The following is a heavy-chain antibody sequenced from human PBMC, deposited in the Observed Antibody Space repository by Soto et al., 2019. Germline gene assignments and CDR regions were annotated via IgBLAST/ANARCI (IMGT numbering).Heavy chain of an antibody. CDR2: ISSSSSYI. Sequence: GGSLRLSCAASGFTFSSYSMNWVRQAPGKGLEWVSSISSSSSYIYYADSVKGRFTISRDNAKNSLYLQMNSLRAEDTAVYYCERDKDPWEGSSWYASHWFEPWGQGTLVPVSS. D-gene: IGHD6-13*01. CDR1: GFTFSSYS. J-gene: IGHJ5*02. V-gene: IGHV3-21*01. CDR3: ERDKDPWEGSSWYASHWFEP.